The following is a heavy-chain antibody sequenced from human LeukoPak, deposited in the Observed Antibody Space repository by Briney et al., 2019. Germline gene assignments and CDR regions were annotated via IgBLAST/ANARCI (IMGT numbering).Heavy chain of an antibody. CDR2: IYYSGST. J-gene: IGHJ3*02. V-gene: IGHV4-39*01. D-gene: IGHD3-22*01. Sequence: SETLSLTCTVSGGSISSSSYYWGWIRQPPGMGLEWIGSIYYSGSTYYNPSLKSRVTISVDTSKNQFSLKLSSVTAADTAVYYCARKAYYYDSSGYFDAFDIWGQGTMVTVSS. CDR1: GGSISSSSYY. CDR3: ARKAYYYDSSGYFDAFDI.